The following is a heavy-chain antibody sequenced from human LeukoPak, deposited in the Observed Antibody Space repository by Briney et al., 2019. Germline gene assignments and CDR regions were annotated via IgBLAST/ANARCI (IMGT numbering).Heavy chain of an antibody. Sequence: GGSLRLSCAASGFTFSSYWMHWVRQAPGKGLVWVSRINSDGSSTSYADSVKGRFTISRDNAKNTLYLQMNSLRAEDTAVYYCARGGSYYGPLDYWGQGTLVTVSS. D-gene: IGHD1-26*01. J-gene: IGHJ4*02. CDR1: GFTFSSYW. V-gene: IGHV3-74*01. CDR2: INSDGSST. CDR3: ARGGSYYGPLDY.